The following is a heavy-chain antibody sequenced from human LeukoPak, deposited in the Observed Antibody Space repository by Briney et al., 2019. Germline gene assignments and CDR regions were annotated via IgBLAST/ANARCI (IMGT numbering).Heavy chain of an antibody. CDR3: ARVSDFWSGYPGRTSYGMDV. Sequence: PGGSLRLSCAASGFTFSNAWMSWVRQAPGKGLEWVGRIKSKTDGGTTDYAAPVEGRFTISRDDSKNTLYLQMNSLRAEDTAVYYCARVSDFWSGYPGRTSYGMDVWGQGTTVTVSS. V-gene: IGHV3-15*01. CDR1: GFTFSNAW. D-gene: IGHD3-3*01. CDR2: IKSKTDGGTT. J-gene: IGHJ6*02.